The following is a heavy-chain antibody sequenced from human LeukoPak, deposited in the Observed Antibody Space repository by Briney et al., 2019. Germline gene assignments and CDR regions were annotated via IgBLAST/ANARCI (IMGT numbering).Heavy chain of an antibody. V-gene: IGHV5-51*01. CDR1: GYNFTNYW. CDR2: IYPGDSDT. CDR3: ARRSSIAPRLFDY. D-gene: IGHD6-6*01. Sequence: GESLKISCKGPGYNFTNYWIDWVRQMPGKGLEWMGIIYPGDSDTSYSPSFQGQVTFSADESISTAYLQWSSLKASDTAIYYCARRSSIAPRLFDYWGQGTLVTVCS. J-gene: IGHJ4*02.